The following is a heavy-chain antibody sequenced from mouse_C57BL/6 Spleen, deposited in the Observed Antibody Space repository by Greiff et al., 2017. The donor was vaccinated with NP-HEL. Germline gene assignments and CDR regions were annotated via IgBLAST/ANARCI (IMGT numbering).Heavy chain of an antibody. J-gene: IGHJ3*01. V-gene: IGHV1-76*01. D-gene: IGHD1-1*01. CDR3: AREDYGSSYGWFAY. Sequence: QVQLKESGAELVRPGASVKLSCKASGYTFTDYYINWVKQRPGQGLEWIARIYPGSGNTYYNEKFKGKATLTAEKSSSTAYMQLSSLTSEDSAVYFCAREDYGSSYGWFAYWGQGTLVTVSA. CDR2: IYPGSGNT. CDR1: GYTFTDYY.